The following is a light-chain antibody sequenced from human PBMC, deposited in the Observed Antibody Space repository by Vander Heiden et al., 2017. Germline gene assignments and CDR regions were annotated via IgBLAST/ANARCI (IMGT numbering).Light chain of an antibody. V-gene: IGLV1-51*01. CDR3: GAWDRSLSGEV. Sequence: QSVLTQPPSVSAAPGQKDTISCSGSSANIGTNFVSWYQQLPGTAPKLLIYDSNKRASGIPDRFSGSKFGTSATLCITGLQTGDEADYYCGAWDRSLSGEVFGTGTKVTVL. J-gene: IGLJ1*01. CDR2: DSN. CDR1: SANIGTNF.